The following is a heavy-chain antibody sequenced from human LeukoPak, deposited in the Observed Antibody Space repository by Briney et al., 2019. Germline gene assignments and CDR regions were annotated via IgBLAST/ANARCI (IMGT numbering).Heavy chain of an antibody. Sequence: ASVKVSCKASGGTFISYAISWVRQAPGQGLEWMGGIIPIFGTANYAQKFQGRVTITADESTSTAYMELSSLRSEDTAVYYCARDQGELLRALDYWGQGTLVTVSS. D-gene: IGHD1-26*01. CDR1: GGTFISYA. J-gene: IGHJ4*02. CDR2: IIPIFGTA. V-gene: IGHV1-69*13. CDR3: ARDQGELLRALDY.